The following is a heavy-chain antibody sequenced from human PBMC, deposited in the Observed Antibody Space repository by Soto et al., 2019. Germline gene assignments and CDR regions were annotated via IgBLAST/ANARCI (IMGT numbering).Heavy chain of an antibody. D-gene: IGHD2-2*01. Sequence: GGSLRLSCAASGFTFSNAWMSWVRQAPGKGLEWVGRIKSKTDGGTTDYAAPVKGRFTISRDDSKNTLYLQMNSLKTEDTAVYYCTTGFIVVVPAARGCSGGSCYSDYWGQGTLVTVSS. J-gene: IGHJ4*02. V-gene: IGHV3-15*01. CDR2: IKSKTDGGTT. CDR1: GFTFSNAW. CDR3: TTGFIVVVPAARGCSGGSCYSDY.